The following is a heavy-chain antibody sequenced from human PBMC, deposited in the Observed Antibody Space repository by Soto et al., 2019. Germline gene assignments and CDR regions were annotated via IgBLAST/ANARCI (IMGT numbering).Heavy chain of an antibody. J-gene: IGHJ5*02. CDR2: IFHSGST. CDR1: GGSISSSTW. V-gene: IGHV4-4*02. CDR3: ARALGSSGYNAWFDP. D-gene: IGHD3-22*01. Sequence: QVQLQESGPGLVKPSGTLSLTCTVSGGSISSSTWWSWVRQPPGKGLEWIGEIFHSGSTNYNPSLKSRVTISVDKSKNQFSLRLSSVTAADTAVYYCARALGSSGYNAWFDPWGQGTLVTVSS.